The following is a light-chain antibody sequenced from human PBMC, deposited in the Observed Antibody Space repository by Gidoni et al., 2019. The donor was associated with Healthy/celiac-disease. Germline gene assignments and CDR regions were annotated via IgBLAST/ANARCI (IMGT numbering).Light chain of an antibody. CDR3: MQALQGT. V-gene: IGKV2-28*01. Sequence: DIVMTQSPLSLPVTPGEPASISCRSSQSLLHSNGYNYLDWYLQKPGQSPQLLIYLGSTRASGVPDRFSGSGSGTDFTLKISRVEAEDVGVYYCMQALQGTFGQXTKLEIK. J-gene: IGKJ2*02. CDR2: LGS. CDR1: QSLLHSNGYNY.